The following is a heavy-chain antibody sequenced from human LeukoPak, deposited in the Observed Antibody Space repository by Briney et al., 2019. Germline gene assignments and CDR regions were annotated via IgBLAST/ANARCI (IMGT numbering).Heavy chain of an antibody. J-gene: IGHJ4*02. CDR1: GGSIRSSSYY. CDR2: IYYSGST. D-gene: IGHD2-21*02. V-gene: IGHV4-39*07. Sequence: SETLSLTCTVSGGSIRSSSYYWGWMRQPPGKGLEWIGSIYYSGSTYYNPSLKSRVTISVDTSKNQFSLKLSSVTAADTAVYYCWVNGEFCGGDCYSVDYWGQGTLVTVSS. CDR3: WVNGEFCGGDCYSVDY.